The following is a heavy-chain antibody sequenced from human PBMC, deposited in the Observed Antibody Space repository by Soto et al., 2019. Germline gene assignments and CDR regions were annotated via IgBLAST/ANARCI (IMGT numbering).Heavy chain of an antibody. Sequence: PSETLSLTCIVSGGSITSNSHYWGWIRQPPGKGLESIGNIYYDGNTYYNPSLKSRVTISLDTSKNQFSLKLTSVTATDTAVYYCARQGFYASGSGDFIFVIINWFDPWGQGTPVTVSS. V-gene: IGHV4-39*01. D-gene: IGHD3-10*01. CDR3: ARQGFYASGSGDFIFVIINWFDP. J-gene: IGHJ5*02. CDR1: GGSITSNSHY. CDR2: IYYDGNT.